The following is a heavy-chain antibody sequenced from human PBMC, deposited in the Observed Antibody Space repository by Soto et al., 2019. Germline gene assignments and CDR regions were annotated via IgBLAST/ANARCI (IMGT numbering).Heavy chain of an antibody. D-gene: IGHD2-2*01. CDR1: GGSISSGGYY. Sequence: PSETLSLTCTVSGGSISSGGYYWSWIRQHPGKGLEWIGYIYYSGSTYYNPSPKSRVTISVDTSKNQFSLKLSSVTAADTAVYYCARDQLLSHWFDPWGQGTLVTVSS. J-gene: IGHJ5*02. CDR2: IYYSGST. CDR3: ARDQLLSHWFDP. V-gene: IGHV4-31*03.